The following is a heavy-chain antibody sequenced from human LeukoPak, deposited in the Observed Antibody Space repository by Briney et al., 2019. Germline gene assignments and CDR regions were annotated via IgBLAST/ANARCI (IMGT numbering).Heavy chain of an antibody. Sequence: SETLSLTCTVSGGSISSSNYYWAWIRQPPGKGLEWIGSIYYSGYTYYNPSFKGRVTISVDTSKNQFSLKLSSVTATDTAVYYCARDSSDYWGQGTLVTVSS. CDR3: ARDSSDY. CDR2: IYYSGYT. V-gene: IGHV4-39*07. D-gene: IGHD2-2*01. J-gene: IGHJ4*02. CDR1: GGSISSSNYY.